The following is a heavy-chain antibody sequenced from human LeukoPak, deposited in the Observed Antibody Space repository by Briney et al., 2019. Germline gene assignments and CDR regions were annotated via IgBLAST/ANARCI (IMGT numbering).Heavy chain of an antibody. D-gene: IGHD6-13*01. CDR2: ISGSGGST. J-gene: IGHJ5*01. CDR3: VKKGSSWSPRFDS. CDR1: GFTFSRSD. Sequence: GGSLRLSCSPSGFTFSRSDMIGVRKAPGKGLEWVSFISGSGGSTFYADSVRGRFTISRDNSDNRLYLQMNSLRVEDTAVYFCVKKGSSWSPRFDSWGQGTLVTVSS. V-gene: IGHV3-23*01.